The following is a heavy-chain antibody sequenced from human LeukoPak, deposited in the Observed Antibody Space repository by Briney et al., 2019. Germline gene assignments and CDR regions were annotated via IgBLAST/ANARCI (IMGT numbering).Heavy chain of an antibody. V-gene: IGHV4-4*07. CDR1: GGSISSYY. CDR3: ARAYCTNGVCDRDDAFDI. J-gene: IGHJ3*02. D-gene: IGHD2-8*01. Sequence: SETLSLTCTASGGSISSYYWSWIRQPAGKGLEWIGRIYTSGSTNYNPSLKSQVTMSVDTSKNQFSLKLSSVTAADTAVYYCARAYCTNGVCDRDDAFDIWGQGTMVTVSS. CDR2: IYTSGST.